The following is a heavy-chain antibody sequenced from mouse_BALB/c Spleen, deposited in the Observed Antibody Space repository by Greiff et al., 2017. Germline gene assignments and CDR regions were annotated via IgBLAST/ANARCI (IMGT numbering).Heavy chain of an antibody. CDR1: GFTFSSFG. V-gene: IGHV5-17*02. CDR3: ARPAY. J-gene: IGHJ3*01. CDR2: ISSGSSTI. Sequence: EVHLVESGGGLVQPGGSRKLSCAASGFTFSSFGMHWVRQAPEKGLEWVAYISSGSSTIYYADTVKGRFTISRDNPKNTLFLQMTSLRSEDTAMYYCARPAYWGQGTLVTVSA.